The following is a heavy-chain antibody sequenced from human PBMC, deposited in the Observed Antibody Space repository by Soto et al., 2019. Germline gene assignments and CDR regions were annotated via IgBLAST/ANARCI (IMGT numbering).Heavy chain of an antibody. V-gene: IGHV3-9*01. D-gene: IGHD2-15*01. CDR2: ISWNSGSI. CDR1: GFTFDDYA. CDR3: AKDGYCSGGSCYSGYYGMDV. Sequence: GGSLRLSCAASGFTFDDYAMHWVRQAPGKGLEWVSGISWNSGSIGYADSVKGRFTISRDNAKNSLYLQMNSLRAEDTALYYCAKDGYCSGGSCYSGYYGMDVWGQGTTVTVYS. J-gene: IGHJ6*02.